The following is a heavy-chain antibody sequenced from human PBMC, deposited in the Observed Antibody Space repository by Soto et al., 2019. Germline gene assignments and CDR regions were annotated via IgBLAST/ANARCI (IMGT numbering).Heavy chain of an antibody. Sequence: DVQLLESGGDLAQPGGSLRLSCEASGFTFNNYAIAWLRQAPGKGLEWVSGITSSGAAYYADSVKGRFTISRDNSKNTLYLQMNSLRAEDTAVYYCAKGESSVSARDFDPWGQGTLVTVSS. CDR1: GFTFNNYA. J-gene: IGHJ5*02. D-gene: IGHD3-22*01. CDR3: AKGESSVSARDFDP. CDR2: ITSSGAA. V-gene: IGHV3-23*01.